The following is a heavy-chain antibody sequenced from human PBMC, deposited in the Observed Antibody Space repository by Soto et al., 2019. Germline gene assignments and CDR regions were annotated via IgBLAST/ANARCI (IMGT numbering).Heavy chain of an antibody. CDR3: ATVSAADPTWPFDY. CDR1: GYTFTAYY. V-gene: IGHV1-2*02. D-gene: IGHD6-13*01. Sequence: RASVKVSCKASGYTFTAYYMHWVRQAPGQGLEWMGWINPNSGGTNYAQKLQGRVTMTRDTSISTAYMELTRLRSDDTAVYYCATVSAADPTWPFDYWGQGTLVTVSS. J-gene: IGHJ4*02. CDR2: INPNSGGT.